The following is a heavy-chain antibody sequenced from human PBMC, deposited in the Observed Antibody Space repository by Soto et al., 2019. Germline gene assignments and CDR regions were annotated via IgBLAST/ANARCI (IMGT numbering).Heavy chain of an antibody. CDR3: AKTNKYNSQSSGWANRFDY. CDR2: ITSANYP. Sequence: EVQLLESGGGFIQPGGSLRLFCAASGFTFSNYAMTWVRQAPGKGLEWVSTITSANYPFSGDTVKGRFTISRDNSKNTLYLQMNRLRAEDTAVYYCAKTNKYNSQSSGWANRFDYWGQVTLVSVSS. V-gene: IGHV3-23*01. J-gene: IGHJ4*02. D-gene: IGHD6-19*01. CDR1: GFTFSNYA.